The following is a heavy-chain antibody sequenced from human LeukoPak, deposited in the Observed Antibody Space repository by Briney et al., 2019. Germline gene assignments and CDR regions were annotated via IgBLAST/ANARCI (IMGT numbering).Heavy chain of an antibody. CDR1: GYTFISYY. V-gene: IGHV1-2*06. CDR3: ARMFGPDAGFDY. CDR2: INPNSGGT. D-gene: IGHD3-16*01. Sequence: GASVKVSCKASGYTFISYYMHWVRQAPGQGLEWMGQINPNSGGTNYAQNFQGRVTMTRDMSVSTAYMELSRLRSDDTAVYYCARMFGPDAGFDYWGQGTLVPVSS. J-gene: IGHJ4*02.